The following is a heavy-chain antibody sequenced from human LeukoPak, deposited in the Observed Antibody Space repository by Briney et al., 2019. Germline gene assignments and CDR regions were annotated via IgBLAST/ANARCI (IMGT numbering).Heavy chain of an antibody. Sequence: SETLSLTCTVSGGSISSSNYYWGWIRQPPGKGLEWIGSIYHSGSTYYNPSLKSRVTISVDTSKNQFSLKLSSVTAADTAVYYCARGSRDTAMVTVAFDIWGQGTMVTVSS. V-gene: IGHV4-39*07. D-gene: IGHD5-18*01. CDR3: ARGSRDTAMVTVAFDI. CDR2: IYHSGST. CDR1: GGSISSSNYY. J-gene: IGHJ3*02.